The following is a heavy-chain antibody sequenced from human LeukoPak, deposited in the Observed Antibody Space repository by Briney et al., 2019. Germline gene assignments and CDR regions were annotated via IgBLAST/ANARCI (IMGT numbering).Heavy chain of an antibody. J-gene: IGHJ4*02. CDR1: GLTFSNYG. CDR2: IRYDGSNK. D-gene: IGHD5-18*01. CDR3: AKDYLGGYSYGSPFDY. Sequence: PGGSLRLSCAASGLTFSNYGMHWVRQAPGKGLEWVAFIRYDGSNKYYADSVKSRFTISRDNSKNTLYLQMNSLRPEDTAVYYCAKDYLGGYSYGSPFDYGGQGTRVTVSS. V-gene: IGHV3-30*02.